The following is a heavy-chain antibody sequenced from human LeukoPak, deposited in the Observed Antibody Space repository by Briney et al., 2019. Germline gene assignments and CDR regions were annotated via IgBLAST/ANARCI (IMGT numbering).Heavy chain of an antibody. Sequence: GGSLRLSCAASGFTLTNYAMHWVRQPAGEGLEWVSALGTAGDTFYPGSVKGRFSISRDNAKKSLFLQMNSLRVEDTAIYYCARQSTPHGNFDYWGQGTLVTVSS. CDR3: ARQSTPHGNFDY. D-gene: IGHD1-1*01. V-gene: IGHV3-13*01. CDR1: GFTLTNYA. J-gene: IGHJ4*02. CDR2: LGTAGDT.